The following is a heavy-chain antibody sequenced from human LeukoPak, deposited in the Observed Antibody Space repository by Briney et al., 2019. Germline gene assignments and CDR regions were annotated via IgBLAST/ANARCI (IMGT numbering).Heavy chain of an antibody. CDR1: GFNFVNYA. Sequence: GGSLRLSCAASGFNFVNYAMHWVRQAPGKGLDWVALISYDGSFQSYADSVKGRFTISRDSSTNTVSLQMNSLRDEDTATYYCAREIRGYYAAYWGQGILVTVSS. CDR2: ISYDGSFQ. CDR3: AREIRGYYAAY. D-gene: IGHD3-3*01. V-gene: IGHV3-30*04. J-gene: IGHJ4*02.